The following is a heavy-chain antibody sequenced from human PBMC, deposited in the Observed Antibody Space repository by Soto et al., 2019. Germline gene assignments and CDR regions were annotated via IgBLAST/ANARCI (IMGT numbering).Heavy chain of an antibody. D-gene: IGHD2-15*01. Sequence: QVQLQESGPGLVKPSETLSLTCTVSGGSISSYYWSWIRQPPGKGLEWIGYISYSGSTNYDPSLKSRVTISVDTSKNQFSLKLSSVTAADTAVYYCARAVVVVAATRWFDPWGQGTLVTVSS. CDR1: GGSISSYY. CDR3: ARAVVVVAATRWFDP. V-gene: IGHV4-59*01. J-gene: IGHJ5*02. CDR2: ISYSGST.